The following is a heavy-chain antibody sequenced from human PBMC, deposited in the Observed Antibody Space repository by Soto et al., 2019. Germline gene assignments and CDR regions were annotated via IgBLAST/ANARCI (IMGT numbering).Heavy chain of an antibody. J-gene: IGHJ6*02. V-gene: IGHV3-23*01. CDR3: AKDMGYCSGGSCYSGFRYYYYGMDV. CDR2: ISGSGGST. D-gene: IGHD2-15*01. Sequence: GGSLRLSCAASGFTFSSYAMSWVRQAPGKGLEWVSAISGSGGSTYYADSVKGRFTISRDNSKNTLYLQMNSLRAEDTAVYYCAKDMGYCSGGSCYSGFRYYYYGMDVWGQGTTVTVSS. CDR1: GFTFSSYA.